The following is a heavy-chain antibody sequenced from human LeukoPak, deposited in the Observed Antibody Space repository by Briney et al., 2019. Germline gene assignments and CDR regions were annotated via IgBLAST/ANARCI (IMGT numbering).Heavy chain of an antibody. CDR1: GGSISSYY. CDR3: ARDDHFDY. Sequence: SETLSLTCTVSGGSISSYYWSWIRQPPGKGLEWIGYIYYSGSTNYNPSLKSRVTISVDTSKSQFSLKLSSVIAADTAVYYCARDDHFDYWGQGTLVTVSS. CDR2: IYYSGST. V-gene: IGHV4-59*01. J-gene: IGHJ4*02.